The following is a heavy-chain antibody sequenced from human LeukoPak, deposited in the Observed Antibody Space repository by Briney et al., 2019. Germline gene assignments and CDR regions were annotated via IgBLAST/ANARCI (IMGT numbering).Heavy chain of an antibody. CDR1: GCTFSTYG. J-gene: IGHJ4*02. V-gene: IGHV3-30*18. D-gene: IGHD6-19*01. CDR2: ISSDGSNK. Sequence: PGRSLRLSCAVSGCTFSTYGIHWVRQAPGKGLEWVAAISSDGSNKHYADSVKGRFTIARDNSKNTLYLQMNSLGAEDTAVYYCAKRYSSGWEFDYWGQGTLVTVSS. CDR3: AKRYSSGWEFDY.